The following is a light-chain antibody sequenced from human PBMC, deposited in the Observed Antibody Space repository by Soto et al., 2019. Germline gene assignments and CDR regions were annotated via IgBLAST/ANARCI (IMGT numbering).Light chain of an antibody. CDR3: ATWDDGLFGPV. J-gene: IGLJ3*02. CDR1: RSNIGSNP. CDR2: RNN. Sequence: QSVLTQPPSASGTPGQRVTISCSGTRSNIGSNPVQWYLQLPVTAPKLLIYRNNERPSGVPDRFSGSKSGTSASLAISGLQSEDEADYHCATWDDGLFGPVFGGGTKLTVL. V-gene: IGLV1-44*01.